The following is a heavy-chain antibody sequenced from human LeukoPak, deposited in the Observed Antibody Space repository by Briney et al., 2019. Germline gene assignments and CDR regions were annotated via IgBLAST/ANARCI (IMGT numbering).Heavy chain of an antibody. CDR2: ITSSGAAT. J-gene: IGHJ4*02. CDR3: AKDRPNYYGSNGHYYKLNGDC. CDR1: GFTFSSYA. Sequence: GGSLKLSCAASGFTFSSYAISWVRQAPGKGLEWVSSITSSGAATYYADSVKGRFTISRDNSDNTLYLQMNSLRAEDTAVYYCAKDRPNYYGSNGHYYKLNGDCWGQGTLVTVSS. D-gene: IGHD3-22*01. V-gene: IGHV3-23*01.